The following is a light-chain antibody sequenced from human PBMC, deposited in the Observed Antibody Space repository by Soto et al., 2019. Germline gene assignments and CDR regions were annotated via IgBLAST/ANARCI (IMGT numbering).Light chain of an antibody. J-gene: IGKJ4*01. CDR2: DAS. V-gene: IGKV3-11*01. Sequence: DTVFIQSPANLFLSPWEGAILSCIASQSVGSYLAWYQHKPGQAPRLLISDASNRATSIPARFSGSGSETDFTLTIRSLEPEDSAVYYCQQSSNWPSLTCGGGPKGAIK. CDR3: QQSSNWPSLT. CDR1: QSVGSY.